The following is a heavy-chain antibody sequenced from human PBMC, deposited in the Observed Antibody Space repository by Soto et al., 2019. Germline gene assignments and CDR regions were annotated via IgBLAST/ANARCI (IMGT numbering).Heavy chain of an antibody. CDR3: ARAGPTVIAARRHYYYGMDV. CDR1: GGSFSGYY. D-gene: IGHD6-6*01. CDR2: INHSGST. V-gene: IGHV4-34*01. Sequence: NPSETLSLTCAVHGGSFSGYYWSWIRQPPGKGLEWIGEINHSGSTNYNPSLKSRVTISVDTSKNQFSLKLSSVTAADMAVYYCARAGPTVIAARRHYYYGMDVWGQGTTVTVSS. J-gene: IGHJ6*02.